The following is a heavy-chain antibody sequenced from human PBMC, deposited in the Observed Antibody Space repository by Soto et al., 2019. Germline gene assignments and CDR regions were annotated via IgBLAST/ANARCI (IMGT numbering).Heavy chain of an antibody. Sequence: EVQLLESGGRLVQPGGSLRLSCAASGFTFNIHAMSWFRQAPGKGLQWVSTIAPGADYTNYADSVRGRFAISRDNSRNTVYLHMNNLRAEDTAVYYCAWDDCSGGTCHSSEYFQHWGQGTLVTVSP. CDR2: IAPGADYT. CDR3: AWDDCSGGTCHSSEYFQH. CDR1: GFTFNIHA. D-gene: IGHD2-15*01. V-gene: IGHV3-23*01. J-gene: IGHJ1*01.